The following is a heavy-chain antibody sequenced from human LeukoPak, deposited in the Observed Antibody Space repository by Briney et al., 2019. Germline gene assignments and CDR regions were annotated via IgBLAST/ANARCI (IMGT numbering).Heavy chain of an antibody. CDR3: ARDNPYKLRFLEWSTIYYYMDV. D-gene: IGHD3-3*01. CDR2: ISAYNGNT. Sequence: ASVKVSCKASGYTFTSYGISWVRQAPGQGLEWMGWISAYNGNTNYAQKLQGRVTMTTDTSTSTAYMELRSLRSDDTAVYYCARDNPYKLRFLEWSTIYYYMDVWGKGTTVAVSS. J-gene: IGHJ6*03. CDR1: GYTFTSYG. V-gene: IGHV1-18*01.